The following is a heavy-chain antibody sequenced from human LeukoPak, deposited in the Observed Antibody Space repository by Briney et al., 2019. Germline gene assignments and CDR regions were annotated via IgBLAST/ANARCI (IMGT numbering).Heavy chain of an antibody. D-gene: IGHD2-2*01. CDR2: IKQDGSEK. Sequence: GGSLRLSCAASGFTFSSYWMSWVRQAPGKGLEWVANIKQDGSEKYYVDSVKGRFTISRDNAKNSLYLQMNSLRAEDTAVYYCASQYCSSTSCSYYYYYYMDVWGKGTTVTVSS. CDR1: GFTFSSYW. CDR3: ASQYCSSTSCSYYYYYYMDV. J-gene: IGHJ6*03. V-gene: IGHV3-7*01.